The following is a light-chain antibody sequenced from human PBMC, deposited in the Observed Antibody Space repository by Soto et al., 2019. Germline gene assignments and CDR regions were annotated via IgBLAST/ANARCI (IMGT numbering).Light chain of an antibody. V-gene: IGLV2-11*01. Sequence: QSALTQPRSVSGSPGQSVTISCTGTSSDVGGYNHVSWYQQHPGKAPKLMIYEVNHRPSGVSSRFSGSKSGNTASLNISGLLAEDEADYYCGSHTDSSSPVFGGGTKLTVL. J-gene: IGLJ2*01. CDR1: SSDVGGYNH. CDR2: EVN. CDR3: GSHTDSSSPV.